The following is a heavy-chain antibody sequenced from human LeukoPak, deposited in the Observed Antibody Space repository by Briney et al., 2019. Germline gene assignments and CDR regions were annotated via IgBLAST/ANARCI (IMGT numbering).Heavy chain of an antibody. J-gene: IGHJ4*02. Sequence: PSETLSLTCTVSGGSISSGEYYWSWIRQPAGKGLEWIGRIYTSGSTNYNPSLKSRVTISVDTSKNQFSLKLSSVTAADTAVYYCARDRYYYGSGSYYFDYWGQGTLVTVSS. CDR3: ARDRYYYGSGSYYFDY. D-gene: IGHD3-10*01. CDR1: GGSISSGEYY. V-gene: IGHV4-61*02. CDR2: IYTSGST.